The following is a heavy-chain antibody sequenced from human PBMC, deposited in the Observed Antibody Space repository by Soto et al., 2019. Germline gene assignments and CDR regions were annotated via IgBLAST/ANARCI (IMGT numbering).Heavy chain of an antibody. D-gene: IGHD4-17*01. CDR2: IYWDDVK. V-gene: IGHV2-5*02. J-gene: IGHJ4*02. CDR3: ARKGSGDYALDY. Sequence: QITLKESGPTLVKPTQTLTLTCTLSGFSLSTGGVGVGWIRQSPGKALEWLAVIYWDDVKHFSPSLERRLTITKDISESEVVLTMTNMDPVDTATYYCARKGSGDYALDYWGQGILVTVSS. CDR1: GFSLSTGGVG.